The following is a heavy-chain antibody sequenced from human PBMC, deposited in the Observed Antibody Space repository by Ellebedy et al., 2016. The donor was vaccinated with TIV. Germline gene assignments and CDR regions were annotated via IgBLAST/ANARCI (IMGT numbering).Heavy chain of an antibody. J-gene: IGHJ4*02. CDR3: ARGQTGGGYSGYEY. V-gene: IGHV1-69*13. D-gene: IGHD5-12*01. CDR1: GGTFRSYA. CDR2: IIPIIGTA. Sequence: AASVKVSCKASGGTFRSYAISWVRQAPGQGLEWMGGIIPIIGTANYAQKFQGRVTITADESTSTAYMELSSLRSEDTAVYYCARGQTGGGYSGYEYWGQGTLVTVSS.